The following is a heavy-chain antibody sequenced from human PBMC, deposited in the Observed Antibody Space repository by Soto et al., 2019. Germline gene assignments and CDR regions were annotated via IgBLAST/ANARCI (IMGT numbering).Heavy chain of an antibody. CDR1: GYTFTSYD. CDR2: MNPNSGNT. CDR3: ARGVVPAATYYYYMDV. V-gene: IGHV1-8*01. J-gene: IGHJ6*03. Sequence: ASVKVSCKASGYTFTSYDINWVRQATGQGLEWMGWMNPNSGNTGYAQKFQGRVTMTRNTSISTAYMELSSLRSEDTAVYYCARGVVPAATYYYYMDVWGKGTTVTVSS. D-gene: IGHD2-2*01.